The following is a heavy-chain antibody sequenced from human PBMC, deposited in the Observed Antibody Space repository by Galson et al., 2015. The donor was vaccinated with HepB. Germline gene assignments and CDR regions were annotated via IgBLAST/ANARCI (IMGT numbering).Heavy chain of an antibody. J-gene: IGHJ5*02. CDR1: GFSFSEFY. V-gene: IGHV3-11*01. CDR3: ARAAGWVDP. CDR2: ISGSGTTT. Sequence: SLRLSCAASGFSFSEFYMTWIRQAPGKGLEWISYISGSGTTTYYADSVKGRFTVSRDNAKNSLYLQMSSLRAEDTAVYYCARAAGWVDPWGQGTLVTVLS.